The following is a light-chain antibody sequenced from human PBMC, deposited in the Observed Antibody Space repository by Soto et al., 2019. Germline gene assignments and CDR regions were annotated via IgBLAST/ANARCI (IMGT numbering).Light chain of an antibody. Sequence: QSALTQPSSASGSPGQSVAISCPGTSSDVGGYNYVSWYQQHPGKAPKLMIYEVNKRPSGVPDRFSVSKSGNTASLTVSGLQAEDEADYYCSSYAGSSTVFGTGTKVTVL. CDR2: EVN. J-gene: IGLJ1*01. CDR3: SSYAGSSTV. V-gene: IGLV2-8*01. CDR1: SSDVGGYNY.